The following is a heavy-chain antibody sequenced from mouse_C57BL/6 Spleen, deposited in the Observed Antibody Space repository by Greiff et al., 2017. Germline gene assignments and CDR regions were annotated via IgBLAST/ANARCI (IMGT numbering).Heavy chain of an antibody. CDR3: ARETEYFDV. Sequence: VQLVESEGGLVQPGSSMKLSCTASGFTFSDYYMAWVRQVPEKGLEWVANINYDGSSTYYLDSLKSRFIISRDNAKNILYLQMSSLKSEDTATYYCARETEYFDVWGTGTTVTVSS. CDR1: GFTFSDYY. CDR2: INYDGSST. V-gene: IGHV5-16*01. J-gene: IGHJ1*03.